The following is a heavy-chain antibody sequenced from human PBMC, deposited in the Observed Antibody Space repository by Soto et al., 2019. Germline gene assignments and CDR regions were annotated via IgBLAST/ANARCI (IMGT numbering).Heavy chain of an antibody. Sequence: QVQLQESRPRLVKPSETLSLTCTVSGGSVSSGSCYWSWIRQPPGKGLEWIGYIYYSGSTNHNPTLRSRVTISVDTSKNSFSLTQSSVTAADTPVYYSARSAGGYIAIVPAEYYYGMDVWRQGTTVTVSS. J-gene: IGHJ6*02. D-gene: IGHD2-2*01. V-gene: IGHV4-61*01. CDR1: GGSVSSGSCY. CDR3: ARSAGGYIAIVPAEYYYGMDV. CDR2: IYYSGST.